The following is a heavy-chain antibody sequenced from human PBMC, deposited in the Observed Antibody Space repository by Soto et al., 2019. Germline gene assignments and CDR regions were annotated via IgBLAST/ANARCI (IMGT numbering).Heavy chain of an antibody. J-gene: IGHJ5*02. CDR1: GFTFSSYA. Sequence: GGSLRLSCAASGFTFSSYAMSWVRQAPGKGLEWVSAISGSGGSTYYADSVKGRFTISRDNSKNTLYLQMNSLRAEDTAVYYCAKSTYYDFWSGYHTVDPWCQGTLVTV. V-gene: IGHV3-23*01. CDR2: ISGSGGST. CDR3: AKSTYYDFWSGYHTVDP. D-gene: IGHD3-3*01.